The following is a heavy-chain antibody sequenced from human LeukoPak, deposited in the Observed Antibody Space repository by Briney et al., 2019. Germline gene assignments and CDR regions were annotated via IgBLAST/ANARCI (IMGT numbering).Heavy chain of an antibody. Sequence: ASVKVSCKASGYTFTGYYMHWVRQAPGQGLEWMGWINPNSGGTNYAQEFQGWVTMTRDTSISTAYMELSRLRSDDTAVYYCAREEGSSFPEVYFDYWGQGTLVTVSS. D-gene: IGHD6-13*01. J-gene: IGHJ4*02. CDR1: GYTFTGYY. V-gene: IGHV1-2*04. CDR2: INPNSGGT. CDR3: AREEGSSFPEVYFDY.